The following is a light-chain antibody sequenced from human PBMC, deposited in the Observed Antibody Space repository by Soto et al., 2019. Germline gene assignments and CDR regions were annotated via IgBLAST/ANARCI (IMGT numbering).Light chain of an antibody. CDR2: DIS. CDR1: QSVTKY. CDR3: QHRNNWPPIFT. Sequence: EIVLTQSPATLSLSPGERATLSCRVSQSVTKYLAWYQQKPGQAPRLLIYDISNRATCIPARFSGGGSGTEFNLTISRLESAVFAVYYCQHRNNWPPIFTFGPGTKVDIK. J-gene: IGKJ3*01. V-gene: IGKV3-11*01.